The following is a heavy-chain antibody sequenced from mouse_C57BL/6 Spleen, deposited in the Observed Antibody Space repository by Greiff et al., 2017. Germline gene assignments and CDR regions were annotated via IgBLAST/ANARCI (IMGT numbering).Heavy chain of an antibody. CDR3: GRGEGVADAWFAC. CDR2: INYDGSST. CDR1: GFTFSDYY. Sequence: EVLLVESEGGLVQPGSSMKLSCTASGFTFSDYYMAWVRQVPVKGLEWVANINYDGSSTYYLDSLKSRFIISRDNAKNILYLQMSSLKSEVTATYCCGRGEGVADAWFACWGPGTLVTVS. D-gene: IGHD2-3*01. J-gene: IGHJ3*01. V-gene: IGHV5-16*01.